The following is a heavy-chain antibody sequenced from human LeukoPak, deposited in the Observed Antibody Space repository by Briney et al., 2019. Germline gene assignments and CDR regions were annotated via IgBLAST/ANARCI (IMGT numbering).Heavy chain of an antibody. CDR2: IYYSGST. V-gene: IGHV4-39*01. CDR3: ARYRGDGYNLNWFDP. Sequence: PSETLSPTCTVSGGSISSSSYYWGWIRQPPGKGLEWIGSIYYSGSTYYNPSLKSRVTISVDTSKNQFSLKLSSVTAADTAVYYCARYRGDGYNLNWFDPWGQGTLGTVSS. J-gene: IGHJ5*02. D-gene: IGHD5-24*01. CDR1: GGSISSSSYY.